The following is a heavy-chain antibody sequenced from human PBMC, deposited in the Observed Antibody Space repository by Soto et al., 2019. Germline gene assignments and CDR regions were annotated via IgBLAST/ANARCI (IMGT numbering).Heavy chain of an antibody. J-gene: IGHJ3*02. CDR1: GFTFSSYG. CDR3: ARGYGSGLDAFDI. CDR2: IWYDGSNK. D-gene: IGHD3-10*01. Sequence: QVQLVESGGGVVQPGRSLRLSCAASGFTFSSYGMHWVRQAPGKGLEWVAVIWYDGSNKYYADSVKGRFTISRDNSKNTLYLHMNSLRAEDTAVYYCARGYGSGLDAFDIWGQGTMVTVSS. V-gene: IGHV3-33*01.